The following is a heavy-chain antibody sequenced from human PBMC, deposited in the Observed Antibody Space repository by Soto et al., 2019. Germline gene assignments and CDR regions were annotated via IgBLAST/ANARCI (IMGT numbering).Heavy chain of an antibody. CDR2: ISAYNGNT. D-gene: IGHD3-10*01. V-gene: IGHV1-18*01. J-gene: IGHJ5*02. CDR3: ARVAMSSYYIGGTGWFDP. Sequence: GASVKVSCKASGYTFTSYGISWVRQAPGQGLEWMGWISAYNGNTNYAQKLQGRVTMTTDTSTSTAYMELRSLRSDDTAVYYCARVAMSSYYIGGTGWFDPWGQGTLVTVSS. CDR1: GYTFTSYG.